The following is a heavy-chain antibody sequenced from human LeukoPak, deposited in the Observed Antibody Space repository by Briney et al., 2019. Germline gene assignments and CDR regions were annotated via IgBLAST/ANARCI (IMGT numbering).Heavy chain of an antibody. D-gene: IGHD3-22*01. CDR1: GGSISSGGYS. V-gene: IGHV4-31*03. Sequence: SETLSLTCTVSGGSISSGGYSWSWIRQHPGKGLEWIGYIYYSGSTYYNPSLKSRVTISVDTSKNQFSLKLSSVTAADTAVYYCATYYYDSSGYYLYYWGQGTLVTVSS. CDR3: ATYYYDSSGYYLYY. CDR2: IYYSGST. J-gene: IGHJ4*02.